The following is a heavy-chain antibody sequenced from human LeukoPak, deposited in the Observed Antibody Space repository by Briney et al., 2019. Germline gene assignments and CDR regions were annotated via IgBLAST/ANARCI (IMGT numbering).Heavy chain of an antibody. Sequence: GSLRLSCAASGFTFNDYYMSWIRQAPGKGLEWVSYISSSGSTIYYADSVKGRFTISRDNAKNSLYLQMNSLRAEDTAVYYCASPGIAAAGTGSNWFDPWGQGTLVTVSS. V-gene: IGHV3-11*01. D-gene: IGHD6-13*01. CDR3: ASPGIAAAGTGSNWFDP. J-gene: IGHJ5*02. CDR1: GFTFNDYY. CDR2: ISSSGSTI.